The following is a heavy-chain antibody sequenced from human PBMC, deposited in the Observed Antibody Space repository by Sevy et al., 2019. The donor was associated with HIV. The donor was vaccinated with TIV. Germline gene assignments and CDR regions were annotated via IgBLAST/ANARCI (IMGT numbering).Heavy chain of an antibody. CDR3: ARGDPSYYNRRGGDY. V-gene: IGHV1-46*01. D-gene: IGHD3-10*01. CDR2: MNPSGGTT. Sequence: ASVKVSCKASGYTFTSFYIHWVRQAPGQGLEWMGIMNPSGGTTSYAHRFQGRVTMTRDTSTSTVYMELSSLRSEDTAVYYCARGDPSYYNRRGGDYWGQGTLVTVSS. CDR1: GYTFTSFY. J-gene: IGHJ4*02.